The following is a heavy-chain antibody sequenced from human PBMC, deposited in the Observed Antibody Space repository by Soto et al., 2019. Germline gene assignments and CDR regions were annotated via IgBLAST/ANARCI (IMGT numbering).Heavy chain of an antibody. CDR2: ISAYNGNT. Sequence: ASVKVSCKASGYTFTSYGISWVRQAPGQGLEWMGWISAYNGNTNYAQKLQGRVTMTTDTSTSTAYMELRSLRSDDTAVYYCARGRVRDYGDYTNYYYGMDVWGQGTTVTVSS. CDR1: GYTFTSYG. J-gene: IGHJ6*02. D-gene: IGHD4-17*01. CDR3: ARGRVRDYGDYTNYYYGMDV. V-gene: IGHV1-18*01.